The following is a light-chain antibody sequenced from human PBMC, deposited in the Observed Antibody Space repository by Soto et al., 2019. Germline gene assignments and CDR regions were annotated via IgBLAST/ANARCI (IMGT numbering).Light chain of an antibody. CDR1: QSISSW. V-gene: IGKV1-5*01. Sequence: DTQMTQSPSTLSASVADRVSITCRASQSISSWLAWYQQKPGKAPKLLIYDASSLESGVPSRFGGSGSGAEFTLTISSLQPDDFATYYCQQYNSYSRTFGQGTKVDIK. CDR2: DAS. CDR3: QQYNSYSRT. J-gene: IGKJ1*01.